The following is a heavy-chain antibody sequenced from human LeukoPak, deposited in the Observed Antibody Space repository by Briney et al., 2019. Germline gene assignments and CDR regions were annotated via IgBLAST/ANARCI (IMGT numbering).Heavy chain of an antibody. V-gene: IGHV1-69*06. CDR2: IIPIFGTA. CDR3: AREGRYTVTTPGQYNWFDP. J-gene: IGHJ5*02. CDR1: GGTFSSYA. D-gene: IGHD4-17*01. Sequence: ASVKVSCKASGGTFSSYAISWVRQAPGQGLEWMGGIIPIFGTANYAQKFQGRVTITADKSTSTAYMELSSLRSEDTAVYYCAREGRYTVTTPGQYNWFDPWGQGTLVTVSS.